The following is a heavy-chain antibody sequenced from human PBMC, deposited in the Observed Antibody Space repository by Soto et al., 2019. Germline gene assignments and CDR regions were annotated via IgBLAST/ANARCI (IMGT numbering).Heavy chain of an antibody. CDR3: ARDPGYCTSTSCYGGAFDY. Sequence: EVQLVESGGGLVQPGGSLRLSCAASGFTFITYGMNWVRQAPGKGLEWLSYITTSSSTMLYADSVKGRFTISRDDAKNSLYLQMDSLRAVDTAVYYCARDPGYCTSTSCYGGAFDYWGQGTLVTVSS. J-gene: IGHJ4*02. CDR2: ITTSSSTM. V-gene: IGHV3-48*01. CDR1: GFTFITYG. D-gene: IGHD2-2*01.